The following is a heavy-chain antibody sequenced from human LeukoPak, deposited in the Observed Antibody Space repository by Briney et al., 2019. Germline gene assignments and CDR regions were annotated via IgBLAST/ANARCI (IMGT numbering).Heavy chain of an antibody. D-gene: IGHD6-6*01. J-gene: IGHJ4*02. V-gene: IGHV3-23*01. CDR1: GFTFSSHA. CDR3: AKYITSSIHCSDN. CDR2: ISDTDGRT. Sequence: GGSLRLSCAPSGFTFSSHAMGWVRQAPRKGLEWVSAISDTDGRTYYADSVKGRFAISRDNSKSTLYLQMNSLSAEDTAIYYCAKYITSSIHCSDNWGQGTLVTVSS.